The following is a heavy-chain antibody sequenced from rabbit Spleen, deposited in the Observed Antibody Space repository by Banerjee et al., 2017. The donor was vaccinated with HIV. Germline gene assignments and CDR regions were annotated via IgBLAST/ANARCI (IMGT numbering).Heavy chain of an antibody. CDR3: ARSRYYDYDYSGYTYAIPNNL. CDR2: IDPVFGIT. J-gene: IGHJ4*01. D-gene: IGHD6-1*01. V-gene: IGHV1S7*01. Sequence: QLVESGGGLVQPGGSLKLSCKASGFTLSSYYMNWVRQAPGKGLEWIGYIDPVFGITYYASWVNGRFSISRENAQNTVFLQMTSLTAADTATYFCARSRYYDYDYSGYTYAIPNNLWGPGTLVTVS. CDR1: GFTLSSYY.